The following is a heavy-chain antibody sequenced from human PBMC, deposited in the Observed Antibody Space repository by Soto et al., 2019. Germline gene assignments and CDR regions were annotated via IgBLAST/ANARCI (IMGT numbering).Heavy chain of an antibody. CDR2: IYYSGST. D-gene: IGHD6-19*01. V-gene: IGHV4-59*01. CDR1: GGSISSYY. Sequence: SETLSLTCTVSGGSISSYYWSWIRQPPGKGLEWIGYIYYSGSTNYNPSLKSRVTISVDTSKNQFSLKLSSVTAADTAVYYCARDARPVGSSGWYGYFDYCGQGTLVTVSS. J-gene: IGHJ4*02. CDR3: ARDARPVGSSGWYGYFDY.